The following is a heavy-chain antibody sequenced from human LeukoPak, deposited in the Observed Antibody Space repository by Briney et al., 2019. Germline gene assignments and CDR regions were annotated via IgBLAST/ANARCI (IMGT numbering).Heavy chain of an antibody. CDR1: GYSFTSYW. Sequence: GESLKISCKASGYSFTSYWIGWVRPLPGKGLEWMGIIYPGDSDTRYSLSFRGQVTISADKSINTAYLQWSSLKASDTAVYYCTRLQGDIDLRLNGFDIWGQGTMVTVSS. J-gene: IGHJ3*02. CDR2: IYPGDSDT. V-gene: IGHV5-51*01. CDR3: TRLQGDIDLRLNGFDI. D-gene: IGHD2-21*02.